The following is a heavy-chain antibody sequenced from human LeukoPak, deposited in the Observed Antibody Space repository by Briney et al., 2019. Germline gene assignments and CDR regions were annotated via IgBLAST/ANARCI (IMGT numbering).Heavy chain of an antibody. CDR3: ARNRYYYGSGNYGVPNWFGP. J-gene: IGHJ5*02. D-gene: IGHD3-10*01. V-gene: IGHV4-61*02. CDR1: GGSISSGSYY. CDR2: IYTSGSI. Sequence: SETLSLTCTVSGGSISSGSYYWSWIRQPAGKGLEWIGRIYTSGSINYNPSLKSRVTISVDTSKNQFSLKLSSVTAADTAMYYCARNRYYYGSGNYGVPNWFGPWGQGTPVTVSS.